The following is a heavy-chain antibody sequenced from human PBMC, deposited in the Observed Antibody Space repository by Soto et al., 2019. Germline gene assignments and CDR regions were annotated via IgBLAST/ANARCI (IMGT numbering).Heavy chain of an antibody. CDR1: GYTFTSYG. Sequence: ASVKVSCKASGYTFTSYGISWVRQAPGQGLEWMGWISAYNGNTNYAQKLQGRVTMTTDTSTSTAYMELRSLRSDDTAVYYCARLRITIFGVVVDFDYWGQGTLVTVSS. D-gene: IGHD3-3*01. V-gene: IGHV1-18*01. J-gene: IGHJ4*02. CDR3: ARLRITIFGVVVDFDY. CDR2: ISAYNGNT.